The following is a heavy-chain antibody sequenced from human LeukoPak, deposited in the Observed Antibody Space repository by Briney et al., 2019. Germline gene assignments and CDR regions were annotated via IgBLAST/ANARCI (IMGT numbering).Heavy chain of an antibody. CDR1: GFTFSSYG. D-gene: IGHD3-10*01. CDR2: ISYDGSDK. J-gene: IGHJ4*02. Sequence: PGGSLRLSCAASGFTFSSYGMNWVRQPPGKGLEWVAVISYDGSDKYYADSVKGRFTISRDNSKNTLHLQMNSLRAEDTAVYYCAKDRYGSGSYPYYFDYWGQGTLVTVSS. V-gene: IGHV3-30*18. CDR3: AKDRYGSGSYPYYFDY.